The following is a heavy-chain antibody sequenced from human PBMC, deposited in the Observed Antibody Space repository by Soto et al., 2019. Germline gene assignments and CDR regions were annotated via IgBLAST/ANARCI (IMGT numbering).Heavy chain of an antibody. J-gene: IGHJ6*02. D-gene: IGHD1-1*01. Sequence: QVQLQESGPGLVKPSETLSLTCTVSGGSVSSGSYYWSWIRQPPGKGLEWIGYIYYSGSTNYNPSLKSRVTIAVDTSKNQFSLKLSSVTAADTAVYYCARDRRPRTPYGMDVWGQGTTVTVSS. CDR2: IYYSGST. CDR3: ARDRRPRTPYGMDV. V-gene: IGHV4-61*01. CDR1: GGSVSSGSYY.